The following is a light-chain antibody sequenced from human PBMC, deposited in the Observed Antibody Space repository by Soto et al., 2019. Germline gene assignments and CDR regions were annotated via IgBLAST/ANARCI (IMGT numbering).Light chain of an antibody. CDR3: QHYDHLPPLS. V-gene: IGKV1-33*01. CDR1: QDIKNY. Sequence: DIPMTQSPSSLSASVGDRVTITCQASQDIKNYLNWYQQKPGKAPNLLIYDASNLKTEVPSRFSGSRSGTHFTYTISSLQTEDIATYYCQHYDHLPPLSFGGGTKVEIK. J-gene: IGKJ4*01. CDR2: DAS.